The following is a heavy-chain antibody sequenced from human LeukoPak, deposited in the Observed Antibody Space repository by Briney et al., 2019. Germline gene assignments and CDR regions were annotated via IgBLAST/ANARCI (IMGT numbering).Heavy chain of an antibody. CDR2: INPSGGST. V-gene: IGHV1-46*01. CDR1: GYTFTSYY. J-gene: IGHJ6*03. CDR3: ARARGAVWFGELLPDYYYYMDV. Sequence: ASVKVSCKASGYTFTSYYMHWVRQAPGQGLEWMGIINPSGGSTSYAQKFQGRVTMTRDTSISTAYMELSRLRSDDTAVYYCARARGAVWFGELLPDYYYYMDVWGKGTTVTISS. D-gene: IGHD3-10*01.